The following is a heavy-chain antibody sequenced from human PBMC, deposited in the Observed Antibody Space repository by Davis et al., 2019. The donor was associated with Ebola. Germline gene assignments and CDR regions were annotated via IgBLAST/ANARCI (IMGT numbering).Heavy chain of an antibody. CDR3: VRWRSSLSCEAGR. V-gene: IGHV3-74*01. Sequence: GESLKISCAASGFTFSGYWMHWVRQAPGKGLVWVSRINSDGSTTDYADSVKGRFTISRDNARNTLYLQMNSLRAEDTAVYYCVRWRSSLSCEAGRWGQGTLVTVSS. D-gene: IGHD3-16*01. CDR2: INSDGSTT. J-gene: IGHJ4*02. CDR1: GFTFSGYW.